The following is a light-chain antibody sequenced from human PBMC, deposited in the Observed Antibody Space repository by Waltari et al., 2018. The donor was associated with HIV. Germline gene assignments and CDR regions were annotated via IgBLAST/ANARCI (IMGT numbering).Light chain of an antibody. J-gene: IGKJ4*01. V-gene: IGKV4-1*01. CDR2: WAS. CDR3: QQYYSTPLT. Sequence: DIVMTQSPDSQAVSLGERATINCKSSQSVLYSTNNKNYLAWYQQNPGQPPKLLIYWASTGESGVPDRCSGSGSGTDFTLTISSLQAEDVAVYYCQQYYSTPLTFGGGTTVEIK. CDR1: QSVLYSTNNKNY.